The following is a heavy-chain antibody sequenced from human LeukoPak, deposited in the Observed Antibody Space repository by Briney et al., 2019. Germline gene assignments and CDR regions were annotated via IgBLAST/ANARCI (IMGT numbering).Heavy chain of an antibody. Sequence: GGSLRLSCAASGFTFSSYAMHWVRQAPGKGLEYVSAISSNGGSTYYANSVKGRFTISRDNSKNTLYLQMGSLRAEDMAVYYCARDHYYDSSGYYYAYYWGQGTLVTVSS. CDR1: GFTFSSYA. V-gene: IGHV3-64*01. D-gene: IGHD3-22*01. CDR2: ISSNGGST. J-gene: IGHJ4*02. CDR3: ARDHYYDSSGYYYAYY.